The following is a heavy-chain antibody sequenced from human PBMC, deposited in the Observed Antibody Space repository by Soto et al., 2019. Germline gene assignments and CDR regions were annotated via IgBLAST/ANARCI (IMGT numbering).Heavy chain of an antibody. CDR2: IYYSGST. Sequence: PSETLSLTCTVSGGSISSYYWSWIRQPPGKGLEWIGYIYYSGSTNYNPSLKSRVTISVDTSKNHFSLKLSSVTAADTAVYYCARRYCSTTSGSLDYWGQGTLVTVSS. J-gene: IGHJ4*02. CDR3: ARRYCSTTSGSLDY. V-gene: IGHV4-59*01. CDR1: GGSISSYY. D-gene: IGHD2-2*01.